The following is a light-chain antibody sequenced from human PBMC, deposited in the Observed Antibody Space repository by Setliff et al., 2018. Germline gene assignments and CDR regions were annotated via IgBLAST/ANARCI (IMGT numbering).Light chain of an antibody. CDR1: SSNIGRYT. CDR2: TNS. V-gene: IGLV1-44*01. CDR3: AAWDDSLLGYV. J-gene: IGLJ1*01. Sequence: VLTQPPSASGTPGQRVTISCSGSSSNIGRYTVNWYQQLPGTAPKLLIYTNSQRPSGVPDRFSGSKSGTSGSLAISGLQSEDEADYYCAAWDDSLLGYVFGTGTRSPS.